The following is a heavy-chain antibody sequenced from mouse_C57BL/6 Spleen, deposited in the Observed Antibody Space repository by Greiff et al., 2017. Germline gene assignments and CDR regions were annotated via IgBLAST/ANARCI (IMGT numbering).Heavy chain of an antibody. CDR2: ISSGSSTI. D-gene: IGHD2-2*01. J-gene: IGHJ2*01. CDR1: GFTFSDYG. CDR3: ARNGYHGMVYYFDY. Sequence: EVMLVESGGGLVKPGGSLKLSCAASGFTFSDYGMHWVRQAPEKGLEWVAYISSGSSTIYYADTVKGRFTISRDNAKTALFLQMTSLRSEDTAMYYCARNGYHGMVYYFDYWGQGTTLTVSS. V-gene: IGHV5-17*01.